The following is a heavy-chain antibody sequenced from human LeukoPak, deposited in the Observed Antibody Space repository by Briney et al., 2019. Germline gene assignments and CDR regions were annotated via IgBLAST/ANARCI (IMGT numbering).Heavy chain of an antibody. D-gene: IGHD6-19*01. CDR3: ARGIAVAGTSDY. Sequence: GASVKVSCKASGYTFTSYAISWVRQAPGQGLEWMGWISAYNGNTNYSQKFQGGVTITRDTSAGTAYMELSSLRSEDTAVYYCARGIAVAGTSDYWGQGTLVTVSS. V-gene: IGHV1-18*01. J-gene: IGHJ4*02. CDR2: ISAYNGNT. CDR1: GYTFTSYA.